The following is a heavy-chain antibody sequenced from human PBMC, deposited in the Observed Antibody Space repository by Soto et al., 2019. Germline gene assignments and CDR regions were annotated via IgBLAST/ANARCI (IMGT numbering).Heavy chain of an antibody. V-gene: IGHV4-34*12. CDR1: GGSFSAYY. CDR3: ARLGPSALYCSGGSCYLPYYYYGMDV. Sequence: PSETLSLTCAVYGGSFSAYYWSWVRQPPGKGLEWIGEIIHSESTKYNPSLKSRVTISVDTSKNQFSLKLSSVTAADTAVYYCARLGPSALYCSGGSCYLPYYYYGMDVWGQGTTVTVSS. D-gene: IGHD2-15*01. CDR2: IIHSEST. J-gene: IGHJ6*02.